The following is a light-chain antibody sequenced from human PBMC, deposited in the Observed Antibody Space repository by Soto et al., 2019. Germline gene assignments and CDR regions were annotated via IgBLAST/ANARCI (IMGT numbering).Light chain of an antibody. Sequence: EIVMTQSPATLSVSPGERVTLFCRASQSIYEKLAWYQQKPGQTPRLVIYDTSTRATGTPGSFSGSGSGTEFTLTISSLQSEDFEVYYCQHYNRWPLTFGGGTKVEIK. CDR2: DTS. CDR1: QSIYEK. J-gene: IGKJ4*01. CDR3: QHYNRWPLT. V-gene: IGKV3-15*01.